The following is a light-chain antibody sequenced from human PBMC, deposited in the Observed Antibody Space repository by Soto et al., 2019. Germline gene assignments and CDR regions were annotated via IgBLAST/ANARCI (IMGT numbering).Light chain of an antibody. CDR1: QSLLHSNGYNY. CDR3: MQALQTPWT. J-gene: IGKJ1*01. Sequence: DIVMTQSPLSLPVTPGEPASISCRSSQSLLHSNGYNYLDWYLQKPGQSPQLLIYLGSNRASGVPDRFSGSGSGTDFTLKISRVEDDDVGVYYCMQALQTPWTFGQGTKVEIK. V-gene: IGKV2-28*01. CDR2: LGS.